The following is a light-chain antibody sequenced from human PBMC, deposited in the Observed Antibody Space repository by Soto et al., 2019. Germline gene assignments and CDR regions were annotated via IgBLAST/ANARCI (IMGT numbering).Light chain of an antibody. CDR2: DVS. V-gene: IGLV2-14*01. J-gene: IGLJ2*01. CDR3: SSYTSSSPYVV. Sequence: QSALTQPASVSGSPGQSITISCTGTSSDVGGYNYVSWYQQHPGKAPKLMIYDVSNRPSGVSNRFSASKSGNTASLTISGLRVEDEADYYCSSYTSSSPYVVFGGGTKLTVL. CDR1: SSDVGGYNY.